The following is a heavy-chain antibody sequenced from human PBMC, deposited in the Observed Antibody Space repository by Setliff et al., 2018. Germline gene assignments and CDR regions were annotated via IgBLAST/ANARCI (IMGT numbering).Heavy chain of an antibody. CDR2: IIPIFGTA. D-gene: IGHD3-10*01. V-gene: IGHV1-69*13. J-gene: IGHJ5*02. CDR3: AIQPTWFGELFNWFDP. Sequence: SVKVSCKASGGTFSSYAISWVRQAPGQGLEWMGGIIPIFGTANYAQKFQGRVTITADESTSTAYMELSSLRSEDTAVYYCAIQPTWFGELFNWFDPWGQGTLVTVSS. CDR1: GGTFSSYA.